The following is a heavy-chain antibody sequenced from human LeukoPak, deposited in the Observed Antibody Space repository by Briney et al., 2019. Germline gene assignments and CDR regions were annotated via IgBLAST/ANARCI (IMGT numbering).Heavy chain of an antibody. CDR3: ARYDSRGSASTRFDY. J-gene: IGHJ4*02. CDR2: IYGTGST. Sequence: SETLSLTCAVSGYSLGKNYYWGWIRQPPGKGLEWIGRIYGTGSTSYNPSLMNRVTISVDTSKNHFSLKLTSVTAADTAVYYCARYDSRGSASTRFDYWGQGILVTISS. D-gene: IGHD3-16*01. V-gene: IGHV4-38-2*01. CDR1: GYSLGKNYY.